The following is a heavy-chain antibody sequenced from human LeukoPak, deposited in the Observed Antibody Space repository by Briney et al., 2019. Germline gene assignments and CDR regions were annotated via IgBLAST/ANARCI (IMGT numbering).Heavy chain of an antibody. J-gene: IGHJ6*02. CDR2: ISTTGSDT. CDR1: GFTFSNSD. V-gene: IGHV3-11*06. Sequence: GGSLRLSCAASGFTFSNSDMNWIRQAPGKGLEWVSYISTTGSDTKYADSVKGRFTVSRDNAKNSLYLQMNSLRVEDTAVYSCARGHFGLDVWGQGTTVTVSS. CDR3: ARGHFGLDV.